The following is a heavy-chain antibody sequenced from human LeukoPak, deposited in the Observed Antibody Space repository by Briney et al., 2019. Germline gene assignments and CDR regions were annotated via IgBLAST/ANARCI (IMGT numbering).Heavy chain of an antibody. Sequence: GGSLRLSCAASGFTVSSNYMSWVRQAPGEGLEWVSVIYSGGSTYYADSVKGRFTISRDNSKNTLYLQMNSLRAEDTAVYYCARDGDYYDSSGYGLFDYWGQGTLVTVSS. D-gene: IGHD3-22*01. CDR3: ARDGDYYDSSGYGLFDY. CDR1: GFTVSSNY. V-gene: IGHV3-66*02. J-gene: IGHJ4*02. CDR2: IYSGGST.